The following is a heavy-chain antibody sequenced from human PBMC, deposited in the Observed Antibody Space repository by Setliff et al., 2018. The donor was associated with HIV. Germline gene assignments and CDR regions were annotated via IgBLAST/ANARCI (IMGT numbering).Heavy chain of an antibody. Sequence: SETLSLTCTVSGGSISSYFWSWIRQPPGKGLEWIGYIYTNGSTNYNPSLKSRVTISVDTSKNQFSLKLSSVTAADTAVYYCARDYSGWYYFDCWGQGTLVTVSS. CDR2: IYTNGST. CDR1: GGSISSYF. CDR3: ARDYSGWYYFDC. D-gene: IGHD6-19*01. V-gene: IGHV4-4*08. J-gene: IGHJ4*02.